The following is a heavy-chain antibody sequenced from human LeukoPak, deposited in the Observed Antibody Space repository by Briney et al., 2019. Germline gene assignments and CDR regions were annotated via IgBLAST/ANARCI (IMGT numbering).Heavy chain of an antibody. V-gene: IGHV3-43*01. CDR3: ATSGSYSGGY. D-gene: IGHD1-26*01. CDR1: GFTFDDYT. J-gene: IGHJ4*02. CDR2: ISWDGGST. Sequence: GGSLRLSCAASGFTFDDYTMHWVRQAPGKGLEWVSLISWDGGSTHYADSVKGRFTISTDNSKNSLYLQMNSLRTEDTALYYCATSGSYSGGYWGQGTLVTVSS.